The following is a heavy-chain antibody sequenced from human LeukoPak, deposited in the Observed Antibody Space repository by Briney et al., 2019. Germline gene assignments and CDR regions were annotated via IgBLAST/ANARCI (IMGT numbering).Heavy chain of an antibody. CDR3: ASHGIAVAGTYFDY. Sequence: ASVKVSCKASGYTFTGYYMHWVRQAPGQGLEWMGWINPNSGGTNYAQKFQGRVTMTWDTSISTAYMELSRLRSDDTAVYYCASHGIAVAGTYFDYWGQGTLVTVSS. CDR2: INPNSGGT. V-gene: IGHV1-2*02. CDR1: GYTFTGYY. D-gene: IGHD6-19*01. J-gene: IGHJ4*02.